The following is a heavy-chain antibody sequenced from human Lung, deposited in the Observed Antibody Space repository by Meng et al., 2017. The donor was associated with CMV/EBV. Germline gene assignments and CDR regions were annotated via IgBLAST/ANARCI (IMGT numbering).Heavy chain of an antibody. J-gene: IGHJ5*02. CDR2: IYWDDDK. CDR3: ALFTRSWFDP. Sequence: QTTLKESGPTLVKPPQTLTLTCTFSGFSLSTSEVGVGWIRQPPGKALEWLAVIYWDDDKRYSPSLKSRLTITKDTSKNQVVLTLTNMDPVDTATYYCALFTRSWFDPWGQGTLVTVSS. CDR1: GFSLSTSEVG. V-gene: IGHV2-5*02. D-gene: IGHD2-2*01.